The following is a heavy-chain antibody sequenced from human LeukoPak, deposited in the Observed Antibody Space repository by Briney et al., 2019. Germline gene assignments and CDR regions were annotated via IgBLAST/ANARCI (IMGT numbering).Heavy chain of an antibody. D-gene: IGHD3-10*01. J-gene: IGHJ4*02. CDR1: GFTVSSNY. CDR3: AKGTSSGTPSPVADN. V-gene: IGHV3-23*01. CDR2: ISGSGGST. Sequence: GSLRLSCAASGFTVSSNYMSWVRQAPGKGLEWVSAISGSGGSTYYADSVKGRFTISRDNSKNTLYLQMNSLRAEDTAVYYCAKGTSSGTPSPVADNWGQGTLVTVSS.